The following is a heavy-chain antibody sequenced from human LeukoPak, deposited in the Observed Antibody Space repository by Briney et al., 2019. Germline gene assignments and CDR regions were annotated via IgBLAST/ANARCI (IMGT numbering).Heavy chain of an antibody. CDR3: ARAPYYDILTGRRKYYYYMDV. CDR1: GNSISSGDYY. Sequence: SETLSLTCTVSGNSISSGDYYWSWIRQPAGKGLEWIGRIYTSGSTTYNPSLKSRVTISVDTSKNQFSLKLSSVTAADTAVYYCARAPYYDILTGRRKYYYYMDVWGKGTTVTISS. CDR2: IYTSGST. D-gene: IGHD3-9*01. V-gene: IGHV4-61*02. J-gene: IGHJ6*03.